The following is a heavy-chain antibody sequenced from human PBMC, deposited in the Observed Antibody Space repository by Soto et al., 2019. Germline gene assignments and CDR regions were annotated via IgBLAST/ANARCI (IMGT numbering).Heavy chain of an antibody. J-gene: IGHJ6*02. Sequence: ASVKVSCKASGYTFTGYYMHWVRQAPGQGLEWMGWINPNSGGTNYAQKFQGRVTMTRDTSISTAYMELSRLRSDDTAVYYCARARPQCGRLVLGYYYYGMDVWGQGTTVTVSS. CDR3: ARARPQCGRLVLGYYYYGMDV. V-gene: IGHV1-2*02. CDR1: GYTFTGYY. CDR2: INPNSGGT. D-gene: IGHD6-19*01.